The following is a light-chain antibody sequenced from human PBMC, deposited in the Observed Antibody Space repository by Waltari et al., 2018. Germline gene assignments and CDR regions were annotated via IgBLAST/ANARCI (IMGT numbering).Light chain of an antibody. V-gene: IGLV2-14*01. J-gene: IGLJ2*01. CDR1: SSDVGGYNY. CDR3: SSYTSSSTVV. Sequence: QSALTQPASVSGSPGQSITISCTGTSSDVGGYNYFSWYQQHRGKAPKLMIYEVSNRPSGVSNRFSGSKSGNTASLTLSGLQAEDEADYYCSSYTSSSTVVFGGGTKLTVL. CDR2: EVS.